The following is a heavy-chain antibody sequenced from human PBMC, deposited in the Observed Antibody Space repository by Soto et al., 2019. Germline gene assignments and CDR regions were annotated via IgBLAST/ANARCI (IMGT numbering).Heavy chain of an antibody. D-gene: IGHD1-26*01. Sequence: QVQLVESGGGVVQPGRSLRLSCAASGFTFSSYAMHWVRQAPGKGLEWVAVISYDGSNKYYADSVKGRFTISRDNSKNTLYLQLNSLRAEDTAVYYCAREDSGSYDLLDYWGQGTLVTVSS. CDR1: GFTFSSYA. CDR2: ISYDGSNK. V-gene: IGHV3-30-3*01. CDR3: AREDSGSYDLLDY. J-gene: IGHJ4*02.